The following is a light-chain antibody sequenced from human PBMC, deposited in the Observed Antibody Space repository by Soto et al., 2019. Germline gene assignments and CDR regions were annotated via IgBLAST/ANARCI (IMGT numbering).Light chain of an antibody. V-gene: IGKV3-20*01. CDR2: GAS. Sequence: EIVLTQSPGTLSLSPGERATLSCRASQSVSSSFLAWYQQRPGQAPRLLIFGASYRATGIPDRFSGTGSGTDFTLPISKLEPEDFAVYYCQHYGNSPPEYTFGPGTKVD. J-gene: IGKJ3*01. CDR3: QHYGNSPPEYT. CDR1: QSVSSSF.